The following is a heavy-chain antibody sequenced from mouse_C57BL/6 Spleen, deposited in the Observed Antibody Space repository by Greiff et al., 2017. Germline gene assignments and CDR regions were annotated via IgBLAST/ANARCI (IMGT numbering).Heavy chain of an antibody. CDR3: ARGEDYDGYWYFDV. J-gene: IGHJ1*03. D-gene: IGHD2-4*01. V-gene: IGHV1-55*01. CDR2: IYPGSGST. Sequence: QVQLKQPGAELVKPGASVKMSCKASGYTFTSYWITWVKQRPGQGLEWIGDIYPGSGSTNYNEKFKSKATLTVDTSSSTAYMQLSSLTSEDSAVYYCARGEDYDGYWYFDVWGTGTTVTVSS. CDR1: GYTFTSYW.